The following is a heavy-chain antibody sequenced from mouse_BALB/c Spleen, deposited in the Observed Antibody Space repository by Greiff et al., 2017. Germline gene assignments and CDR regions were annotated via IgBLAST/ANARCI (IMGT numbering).Heavy chain of an antibody. CDR1: GYSITSDYA. V-gene: IGHV3-2*02. D-gene: IGHD2-3*01. J-gene: IGHJ3*01. Sequence: EVKLMESGPGLVKPSQSLSLTCTVTGYSITSDYAWNWIRQFPGNKLEWMGYISYSGSTSYNPSLKSRISITRDTSKNQFFLQLNSVTTEDTATYYCARSEVDGYYWFAYWGQGTLVTVSA. CDR2: ISYSGST. CDR3: ARSEVDGYYWFAY.